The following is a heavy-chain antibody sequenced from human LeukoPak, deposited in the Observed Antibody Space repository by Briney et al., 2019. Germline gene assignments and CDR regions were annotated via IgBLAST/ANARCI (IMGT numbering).Heavy chain of an antibody. CDR1: GFTFSRLW. CDR2: KNQHGCHK. J-gene: IGHJ6*04. V-gene: IGHV3-7*01. Sequence: PGGSLRLFCAASGFTFSRLWILWVTDAPGKGLVCVANKNQHGCHKYYAEVVRGGFTIPRDNAKNSLYREVHSVRSEDTAVYYCARVECTSCYLVFYYYYGIDVWVKGTTVSVCS. D-gene: IGHD2-2*01. CDR3: ARVECTSCYLVFYYYYGIDV.